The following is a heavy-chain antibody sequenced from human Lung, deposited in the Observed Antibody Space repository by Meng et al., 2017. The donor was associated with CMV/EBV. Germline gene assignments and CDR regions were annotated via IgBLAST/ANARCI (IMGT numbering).Heavy chain of an antibody. V-gene: IGHV4-4*02. CDR2: IPHRGSS. CDR1: GDSITNHNW. J-gene: IGHJ1*01. Sequence: VHLPRPGPALEKRSAALSLTCAFSGDSITNHNWWAGVRQPPGKGLEWIGEIPHRGSSAYNPSLKSRVSMSIDKSKNQFSLKLTSVTAADTAVYHCLRRSGGSVWGQGTLVTVSS. D-gene: IGHD3-10*01. CDR3: LRRSGGSV.